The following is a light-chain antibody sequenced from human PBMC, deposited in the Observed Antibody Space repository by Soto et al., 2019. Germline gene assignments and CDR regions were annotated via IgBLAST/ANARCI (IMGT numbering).Light chain of an antibody. J-gene: IGKJ1*01. CDR3: QQYNNWLQT. Sequence: EIVLTQSPGTLSLSPGERATLSCRASQSVGSNLAWYQQKPAQAPRLLIYGVSTRATGTPARFSGSGSRTEFTLTISSVQSEDFAVYYCQQYNNWLQTFGQGTKVDIK. V-gene: IGKV3-15*01. CDR1: QSVGSN. CDR2: GVS.